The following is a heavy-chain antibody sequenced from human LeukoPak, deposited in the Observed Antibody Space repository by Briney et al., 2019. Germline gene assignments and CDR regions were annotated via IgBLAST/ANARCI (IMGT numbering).Heavy chain of an antibody. CDR3: ARGTRIAAAGTKSDY. CDR1: GYTFTSYG. D-gene: IGHD6-13*01. V-gene: IGHV1-18*01. Sequence: GASVKVSCKASGYTFTSYGISWVRQAPGQGLEWMGWISAYNGNTNYAQKLQGRVTMTTDTSTSTAYMELRSLRSDDTAVYYCARGTRIAAAGTKSDYWGQGTLVTVSS. CDR2: ISAYNGNT. J-gene: IGHJ4*02.